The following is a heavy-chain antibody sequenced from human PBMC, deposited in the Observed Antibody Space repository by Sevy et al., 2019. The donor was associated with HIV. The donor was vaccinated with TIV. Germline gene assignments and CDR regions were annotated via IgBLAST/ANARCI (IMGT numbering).Heavy chain of an antibody. CDR1: GFTFSSYA. Sequence: GGSLRLSCAASGFTFSSYAMHWVRQAPGKGLEWVAVISYDGSNKYYADSVKGRFTISKDNSKNTRYLQMNSLRTEDTAVFYCARGCEVGATKGTSYYGMDVWGQGTTVTVSS. CDR3: ARGCEVGATKGTSYYGMDV. J-gene: IGHJ6*02. V-gene: IGHV3-30*04. CDR2: ISYDGSNK. D-gene: IGHD1-26*01.